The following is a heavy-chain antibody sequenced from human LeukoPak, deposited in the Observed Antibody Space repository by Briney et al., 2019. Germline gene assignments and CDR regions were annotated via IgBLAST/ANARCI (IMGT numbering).Heavy chain of an antibody. CDR3: AKRGVVIRVILVGFHKEAYYFDS. CDR1: GITLSNYG. Sequence: GGSLRLSCAVSGITLSNYGMSWVRQAPGKGLEWVAGISGSGSGTIYADSVKGRFTISRDNPKNTLYLQMNSLRAEDTAVYFCAKRGVVIRVILVGFHKEAYYFDSWGQGALVTVSS. V-gene: IGHV3-23*01. J-gene: IGHJ4*02. D-gene: IGHD3-22*01. CDR2: ISGSGSGT.